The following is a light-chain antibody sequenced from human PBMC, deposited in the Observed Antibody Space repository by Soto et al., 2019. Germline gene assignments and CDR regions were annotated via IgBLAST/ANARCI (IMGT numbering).Light chain of an antibody. V-gene: IGKV3-15*01. CDR2: GAS. J-gene: IGKJ3*01. CDR1: QSVRNN. CDR3: QQYNNWPPLFT. Sequence: EIVLTQSPATLSVSPGERATLSCRASQSVRNNLAWYQQKPGQAPRLLIFGASTRATDIPARFSGSGSGTVFTLTISSLQSEDFAVYYCQQYNNWPPLFTFGPGTKVDIK.